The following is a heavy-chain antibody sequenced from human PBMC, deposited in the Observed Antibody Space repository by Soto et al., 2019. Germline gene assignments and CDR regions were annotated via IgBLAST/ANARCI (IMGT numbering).Heavy chain of an antibody. V-gene: IGHV4-59*01. CDR1: GGSISGYY. Sequence: PSETLSLTCTVSGGSISGYYWSWIRQPPGKGLEWIGYIYCTGSTNYNPSLKSRVTISVDTSKNQFSLKLSSVTAADTAVYYCAREGRDGYNPLDYWGQGTLVTVSS. J-gene: IGHJ4*02. CDR2: IYCTGST. CDR3: AREGRDGYNPLDY. D-gene: IGHD5-12*01.